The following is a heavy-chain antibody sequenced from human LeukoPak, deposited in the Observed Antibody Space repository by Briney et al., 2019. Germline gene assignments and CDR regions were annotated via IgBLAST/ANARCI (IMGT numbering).Heavy chain of an antibody. CDR2: LYFTGST. CDR3: ARSLQDIWSGYEAPRRPFDQ. J-gene: IGHJ4*02. Sequence: SETLSLTCTVSGDSINSRNYYWGWLRQPPGKGLEWIVSLYFTGSTYYNPSLKSRVTISLDTAKKQFSLKLISVTGADTAVYYCARSLQDIWSGYEAPRRPFDQWGRGTLVTVTS. D-gene: IGHD3-3*01. V-gene: IGHV4-39*01. CDR1: GDSINSRNYY.